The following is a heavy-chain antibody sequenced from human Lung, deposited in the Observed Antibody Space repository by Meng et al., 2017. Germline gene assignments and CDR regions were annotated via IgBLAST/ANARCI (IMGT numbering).Heavy chain of an antibody. CDR2: IIDSGST. CDR1: GGSFSGYY. D-gene: IGHD6-19*01. J-gene: IGHJ4*02. CDR3: VRRTYSSGWYFDY. Sequence: QVQLHQGGAGSLTPSDTLSLTFAVYGGSFSGYYWSWIRQPPGKGLEWIGEIIDSGSTNYNPSLKSRVTISVDTSKNQFSLRVTSVTAADRAVYYCVRRTYSSGWYFDYWGQGTLVTVSS. V-gene: IGHV4-34*12.